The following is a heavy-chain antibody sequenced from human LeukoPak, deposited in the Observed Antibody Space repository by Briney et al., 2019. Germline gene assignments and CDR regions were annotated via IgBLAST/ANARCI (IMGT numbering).Heavy chain of an antibody. CDR2: IYYSGST. CDR1: GGSISSSNYF. V-gene: IGHV4-39*01. CDR3: ASALWFGELELDP. J-gene: IGHJ5*02. D-gene: IGHD3-10*01. Sequence: SETLSLTCTVSGGSISSSNYFWGWIRQPPGKGLEWIGSIYYSGSTYYNPSLESRVTISVDTSKNQFSLRLSSVTAADTAVYYCASALWFGELELDPWGQGTLVTVSS.